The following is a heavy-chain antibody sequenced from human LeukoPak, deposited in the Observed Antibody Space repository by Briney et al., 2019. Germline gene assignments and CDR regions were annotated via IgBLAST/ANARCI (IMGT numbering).Heavy chain of an antibody. D-gene: IGHD6-13*01. V-gene: IGHV3-21*01. CDR1: GFTFSSYS. CDR2: ISSSSSYI. J-gene: IGHJ6*02. CDR3: ARVSVTAATYGMDV. Sequence: PGGSLRLSCAASGFTFSSYSMNWVRQAPGKGLEWVSSISSSSSYIYYADSVKGRFTISRDNAKNSLYLQMNSLRAEDTAVYYCARVSVTAATYGMDVWGQGTTVTVSS.